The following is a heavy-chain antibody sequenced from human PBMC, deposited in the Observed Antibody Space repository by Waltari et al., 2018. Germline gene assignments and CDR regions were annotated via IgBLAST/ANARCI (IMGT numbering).Heavy chain of an antibody. D-gene: IGHD1-26*01. J-gene: IGHJ4*02. CDR1: GFTFSSYA. V-gene: IGHV3-23*01. CDR3: AKVYERWELPNYYFDY. CDR2: ISGSGGST. Sequence: EVQLLESGGGLVQPGGSLRLSCAASGFTFSSYAMSWVRQAPGKGLEWVSGISGSGGSTNYADSVKGRFTISRDNSKNTLYLQMNSLRGEDTVRYYCAKVYERWELPNYYFDYWGQGTLVTVSS.